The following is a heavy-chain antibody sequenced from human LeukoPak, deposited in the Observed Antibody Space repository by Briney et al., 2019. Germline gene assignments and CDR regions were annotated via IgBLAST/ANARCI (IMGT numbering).Heavy chain of an antibody. J-gene: IGHJ4*02. V-gene: IGHV3-23*01. CDR2: ISGSGGST. CDR3: AKVGSGHIVVVTAIHLDY. D-gene: IGHD2-21*02. Sequence: GGTLRLSCAASRFTFSSYGMSWVRQAPGKGLEWVSAISGSGGSTYYADSVKGRFTISRDNSKNTLYLQMNSLRAEDTAVYYCAKVGSGHIVVVTAIHLDYWGQGTLVTVSS. CDR1: RFTFSSYG.